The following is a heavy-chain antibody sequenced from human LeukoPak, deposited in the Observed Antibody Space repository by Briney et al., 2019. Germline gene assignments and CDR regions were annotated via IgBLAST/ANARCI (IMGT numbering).Heavy chain of an antibody. Sequence: GGSLRLSCAASGFTFSSYSMNWVRQAPGKGLEWVSSISSSSSYIYYADSVKGRFTISRDNAKNSLYLQMNSLRAEDTAVYYCAKAIYDSNGYYYRAFDYWGQGTLVTVSS. CDR2: ISSSSSYI. D-gene: IGHD3-22*01. V-gene: IGHV3-21*01. CDR1: GFTFSSYS. J-gene: IGHJ4*02. CDR3: AKAIYDSNGYYYRAFDY.